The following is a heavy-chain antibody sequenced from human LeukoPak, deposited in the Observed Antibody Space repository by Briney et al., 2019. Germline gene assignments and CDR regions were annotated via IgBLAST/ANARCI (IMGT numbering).Heavy chain of an antibody. CDR2: INHSGST. CDR1: GGSISISSYY. D-gene: IGHD6-13*01. CDR3: ARGGAAASRRRFDY. Sequence: SETLSLTCTVSGGSISISSYYWGWIRQPPGKGLEWIGEINHSGSTNYNPSLKSRVTISVDTSKNQFSLKLSSVTAADTAVYYCARGGAAASRRRFDYWGQGTLVTVSS. V-gene: IGHV4-39*07. J-gene: IGHJ4*02.